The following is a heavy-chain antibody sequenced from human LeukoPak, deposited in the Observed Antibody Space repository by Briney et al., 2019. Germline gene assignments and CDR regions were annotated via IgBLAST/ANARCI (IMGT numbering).Heavy chain of an antibody. Sequence: GGSLRLSCAASGFTVSSNYMSWVRQAPGKGLEWVSVIYSGGSTYYADSVKGRFTISRDNSKNTLYLQMNSLRAEDTAVYYCARSGGYDSSGYYHYWGQGTLVTVSS. CDR2: IYSGGST. CDR3: ARSGGYDSSGYYHY. D-gene: IGHD3-22*01. V-gene: IGHV3-66*01. J-gene: IGHJ4*02. CDR1: GFTVSSNY.